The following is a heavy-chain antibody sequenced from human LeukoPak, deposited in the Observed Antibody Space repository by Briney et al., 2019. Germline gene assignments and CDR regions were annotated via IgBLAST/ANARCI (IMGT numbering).Heavy chain of an antibody. CDR2: INHSGST. CDR3: ATLGGSDWYFDY. V-gene: IGHV4-34*01. Sequence: ETLSLTCAVYGSSFSGYYFTWIRQLPGKGLEWIGEINHSGSTKYSPSLRSRVTISIDTTKNHFSLKVTSVTAADTAVYYCATLGGSDWYFDYWGQGTLVTVSS. D-gene: IGHD6-19*01. J-gene: IGHJ4*02. CDR1: GSSFSGYY.